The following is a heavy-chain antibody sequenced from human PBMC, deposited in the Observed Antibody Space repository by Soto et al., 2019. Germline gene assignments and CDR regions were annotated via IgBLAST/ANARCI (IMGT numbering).Heavy chain of an antibody. CDR1: GGTFGNSA. J-gene: IGHJ6*02. CDR3: AGDNDRQQVGCNYGSGRPG. V-gene: IGHV1-69*12. Sequence: QVQLVQSGAEVKKPGSSVTVSCKASGGTFGNSAISWVRQAPGQGLEWMGGIIPIFPTPDYAQKFQGRVTIAADEYRGTAYKELTSLRTQDTAMYYCAGDNDRQQVGCNYGSGRPGWRQANRVNVS. D-gene: IGHD1-7*01. CDR2: IIPIFPTP.